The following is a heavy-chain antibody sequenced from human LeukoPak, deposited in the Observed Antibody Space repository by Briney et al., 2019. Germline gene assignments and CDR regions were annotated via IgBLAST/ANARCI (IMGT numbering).Heavy chain of an antibody. D-gene: IGHD5-18*01. CDR1: GFTFSSYW. CDR2: IKQDGSER. V-gene: IGHV3-7*01. CDR3: ARDTPHGQLWLD. Sequence: GGSLRLSCAASGFTFSSYWMSWVRQAPGKGLEWVANIKQDGSERYYVDSVKGRFTISRDNAKNSLYLQMNSLGAEDTAVYYCARDTPHGQLWLDWGQGTLVTVSS. J-gene: IGHJ4*02.